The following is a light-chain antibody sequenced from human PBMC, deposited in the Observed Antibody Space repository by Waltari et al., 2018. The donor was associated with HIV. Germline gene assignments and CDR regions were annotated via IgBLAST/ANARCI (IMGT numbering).Light chain of an antibody. Sequence: DIVMTQSPDSLALSLGERATINCMSSHSISYSSKNKNYLDWYQQKPGQTPKLLIYWASTRHSGVPDRFSCSGSGTDFTLTISSLQSEDVAIYFCQQYYTHPPTFGQGTKVEIK. CDR1: HSISYSSKNKNY. V-gene: IGKV4-1*01. J-gene: IGKJ1*01. CDR2: WAS. CDR3: QQYYTHPPT.